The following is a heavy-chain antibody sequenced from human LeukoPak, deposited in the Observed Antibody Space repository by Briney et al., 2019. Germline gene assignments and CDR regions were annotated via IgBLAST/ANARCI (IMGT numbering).Heavy chain of an antibody. Sequence: PGGSLRLSCAASGFTFSSYSMNWARQPPGKGLEWVSSISSSSSYIYYADSVKGRFTISRDNAKNSLYLQMNSLRAGDTALYYCARGYWEAYFALDVWGQGTPVTVSS. CDR2: ISSSSSYI. CDR1: GFTFSSYS. J-gene: IGHJ6*02. CDR3: ARGYWEAYFALDV. V-gene: IGHV3-21*01. D-gene: IGHD1-26*01.